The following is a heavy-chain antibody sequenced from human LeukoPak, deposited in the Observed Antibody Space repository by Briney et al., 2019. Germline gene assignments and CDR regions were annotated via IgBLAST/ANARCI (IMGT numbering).Heavy chain of an antibody. Sequence: ASVKVSCKASGYTFTGYYMHWVRQAPGQGLEWMGWIDPNSGGTNYAQKVQGRVTMTRDTSISTAYMELSRLRSDDTAVYYCARDRDLLAVTAPACWGQGTLVTVSS. CDR2: IDPNSGGT. J-gene: IGHJ4*02. D-gene: IGHD2-21*02. V-gene: IGHV1-2*02. CDR1: GYTFTGYY. CDR3: ARDRDLLAVTAPAC.